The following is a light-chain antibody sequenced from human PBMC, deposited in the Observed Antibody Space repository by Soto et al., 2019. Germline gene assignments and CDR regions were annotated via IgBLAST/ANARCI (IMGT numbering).Light chain of an antibody. Sequence: QAVVTQPPSASGTPGQRVTISCSGSSSNIGSNYVYWYQQLPGTAPKLLIYRDNQRPSGVPDRFSGSKSGTSASLATSGLRSEDEADYYCAAWDDSLRGVMFGGGTKVTVL. CDR2: RDN. V-gene: IGLV1-47*01. CDR3: AAWDDSLRGVM. CDR1: SSNIGSNY. J-gene: IGLJ3*02.